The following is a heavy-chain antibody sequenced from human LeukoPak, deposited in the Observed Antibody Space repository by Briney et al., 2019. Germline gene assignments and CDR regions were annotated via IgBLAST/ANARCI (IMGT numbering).Heavy chain of an antibody. CDR3: ARGVVLTGYPLDF. CDR1: GGSFSNYY. J-gene: IGHJ4*02. D-gene: IGHD3-9*01. Sequence: SETLSLTCTVSGGSFSNYYWSWIRQPPGKGLEWIGFIYYSGTTDYNPSLKSRVTISIDTSRKQFSLKLSSVTAADTAVYFCARGVVLTGYPLDFWGRGTLVTVSS. V-gene: IGHV4-59*01. CDR2: IYYSGTT.